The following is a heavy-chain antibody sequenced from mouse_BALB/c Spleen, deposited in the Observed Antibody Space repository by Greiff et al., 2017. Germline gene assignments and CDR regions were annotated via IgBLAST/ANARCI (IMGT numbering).Heavy chain of an antibody. D-gene: IGHD2-1*01. V-gene: IGHV5-6-5*01. CDR2: ISSGGST. CDR1: GFTFSSYA. J-gene: IGHJ2*01. Sequence: EVKLMESGGGLVKPGGSLKLSCAASGFTFSSYAMSWVRQTPVKRLEWVASISSGGSTYYPDSVKGRFTISRDNARNILYLQMSSLRSEDTAMYYCARGSYGNPFDYWGQGTTLTVSS. CDR3: ARGSYGNPFDY.